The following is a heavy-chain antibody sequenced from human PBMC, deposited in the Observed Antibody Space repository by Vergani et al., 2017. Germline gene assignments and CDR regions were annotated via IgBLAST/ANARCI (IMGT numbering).Heavy chain of an antibody. CDR3: AKEGVSSSWFEADY. D-gene: IGHD6-13*01. CDR1: GFTFSSYA. J-gene: IGHJ4*02. Sequence: EVQLLESGGGLVQPGGSLRLSCAASGFTFSSYAMSWVRQAPGKGLEWASAISGSGGSTYYADSVKGRFTISRDNSKTTLYLQMNSLRAEDTAVYYCAKEGVSSSWFEADYWGQGTLVTVSS. CDR2: ISGSGGST. V-gene: IGHV3-23*01.